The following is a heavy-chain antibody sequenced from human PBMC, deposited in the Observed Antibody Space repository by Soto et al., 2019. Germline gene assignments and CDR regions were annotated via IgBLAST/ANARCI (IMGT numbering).Heavy chain of an antibody. CDR1: GGTFSSYA. J-gene: IGHJ6*02. CDR3: ARGGLSSLADYYYGMDV. Sequence: QVQLVQSGAEVKKPGSSVKVSCKASGGTFSSYAISWVRQAPGQGLEWMGGIIPIFGTANYAQKFQGRVTITADESTSTACMELSSLRSEDTAVYYCARGGLSSLADYYYGMDVWGQGTTVTVSS. V-gene: IGHV1-69*12. CDR2: IIPIFGTA. D-gene: IGHD3-16*01.